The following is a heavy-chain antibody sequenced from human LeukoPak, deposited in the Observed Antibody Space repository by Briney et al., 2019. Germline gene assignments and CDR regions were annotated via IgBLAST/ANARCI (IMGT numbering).Heavy chain of an antibody. D-gene: IGHD3-3*01. CDR3: AKDFGSSPPFYYFDY. V-gene: IGHV3-30*18. Sequence: GGSLRLSCAASGFTFGSYGMHWVRQAPGKGLEWVAAISYDGSNEYYLDSVKGRFTVSRDNSKNTLNLQMNSLRAEDTAVYYCAKDFGSSPPFYYFDYWGQGTLVTVSS. CDR2: ISYDGSNE. J-gene: IGHJ4*02. CDR1: GFTFGSYG.